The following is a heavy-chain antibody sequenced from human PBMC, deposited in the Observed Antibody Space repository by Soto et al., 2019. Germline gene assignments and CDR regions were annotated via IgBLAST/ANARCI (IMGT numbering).Heavy chain of an antibody. Sequence: HSGGSLRLSCAASGFTFSSYGMHWVRQAPGKGLEWVAVISYDGSNKYYADSVKGRFTISRDNSKNTLYLQMNSLRAEDTAVYYCAKDLEALTIFGVVIIGYWGQGTLVTVSS. J-gene: IGHJ4*02. CDR3: AKDLEALTIFGVVIIGY. V-gene: IGHV3-30*18. CDR1: GFTFSSYG. D-gene: IGHD3-3*01. CDR2: ISYDGSNK.